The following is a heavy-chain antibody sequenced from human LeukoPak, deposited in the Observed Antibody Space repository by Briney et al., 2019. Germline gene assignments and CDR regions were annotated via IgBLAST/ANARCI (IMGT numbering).Heavy chain of an antibody. CDR1: GYTFTSYY. J-gene: IGHJ4*02. CDR2: INPSGGST. CDR3: ARVWVDYGGDY. V-gene: IGHV1-46*01. D-gene: IGHD4-23*01. Sequence: ASVKVSCKASGYTFTSYYMHWVRQAPGQGLEWMGIINPSGGSTSYAQKFQGRVTMTRDTSTSTVYMERSSLRSEDTAVYYCARVWVDYGGDYWGQGTLVTVSS.